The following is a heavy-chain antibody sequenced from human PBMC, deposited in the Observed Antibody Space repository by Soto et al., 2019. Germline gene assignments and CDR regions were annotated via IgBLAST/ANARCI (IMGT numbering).Heavy chain of an antibody. Sequence: PGGSLRLSCAGSRFTFGSYAMHWVRQAPGKGLEWVAVISYDGSNKYYADSVRGRFTIPRDDSKDTLYLQMNRLGADDTAVYYCARDLGERSYDSWSGLKYYYYGMDVWGQGNTVTVSS. D-gene: IGHD3-3*01. CDR2: ISYDGSNK. J-gene: IGHJ6*02. CDR1: RFTFGSYA. V-gene: IGHV3-30*03. CDR3: ARDLGERSYDSWSGLKYYYYGMDV.